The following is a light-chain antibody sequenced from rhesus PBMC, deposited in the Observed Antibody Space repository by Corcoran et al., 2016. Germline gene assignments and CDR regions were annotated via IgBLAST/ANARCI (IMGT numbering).Light chain of an antibody. CDR3: QQHNSYPLT. CDR2: AAS. Sequence: DIQMTQSPSSLSASVGDRVTITCRASENVNNYLHWYQKKPGKAPKLLIYAASTLQSGVPSRFRGSGAGTDDTFTISSLQPEDVATYYCQQHNSYPLTFGGGTKVELK. J-gene: IGKJ4*01. CDR1: ENVNNY. V-gene: IGKV1-74*01.